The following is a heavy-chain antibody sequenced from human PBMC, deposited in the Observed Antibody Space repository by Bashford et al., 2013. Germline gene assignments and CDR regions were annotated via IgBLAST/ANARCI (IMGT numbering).Heavy chain of an antibody. V-gene: IGHV4-31*03. Sequence: SETLSLTCSVSGVSLSTGGYYWNWIRQXPRKGLEWIGYDLLHGTTSYNPSLKSRLTISVDTSKNQFSLNLTSVTAADTAVYYCARDRLYDNYFDFWGQGTLVTVSS. CDR1: GVSLSTGGYY. CDR3: ARDRLYDNYFDF. CDR2: DLLHGTT. D-gene: IGHD3-16*01. J-gene: IGHJ4*02.